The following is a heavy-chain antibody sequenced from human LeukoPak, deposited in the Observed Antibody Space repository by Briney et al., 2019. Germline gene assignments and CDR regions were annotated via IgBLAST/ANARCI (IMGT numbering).Heavy chain of an antibody. V-gene: IGHV1-2*02. Sequence: ASVTVSCKASGYTFTAYYMHWVRQAPGQGLEWMGWINPNSGGTNYAQTFQGRVTMTRDTSITTAYMELSRLISDDTAVYYCARTPREYQLPSDYWGQGTLVTVSS. CDR3: ARTPREYQLPSDY. D-gene: IGHD2-2*01. CDR2: INPNSGGT. CDR1: GYTFTAYY. J-gene: IGHJ4*02.